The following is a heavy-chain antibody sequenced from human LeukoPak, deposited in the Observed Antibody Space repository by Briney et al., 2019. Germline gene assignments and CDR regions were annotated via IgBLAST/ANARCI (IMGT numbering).Heavy chain of an antibody. CDR3: GSGWYVDY. V-gene: IGHV3-30*03. CDR1: GFTFSSYG. Sequence: GRSLRLSCAASGFTFSSYGMHWVRQAPGKGLEWVAVISYDGSNKYYADSVKGRFTISRDNSKNTLYLQMNSLRAEDTAVYYCGSGWYVDYWGQGTLVTVSS. CDR2: ISYDGSNK. J-gene: IGHJ4*02. D-gene: IGHD6-19*01.